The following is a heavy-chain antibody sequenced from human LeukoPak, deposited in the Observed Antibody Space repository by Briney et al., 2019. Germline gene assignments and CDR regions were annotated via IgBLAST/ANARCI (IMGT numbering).Heavy chain of an antibody. Sequence: ASVKVSCKASGGTFSSYAISWVRQAPGQGLEWMGGIIPIFGTANYAQKFQGRVTITADESTSTAYMELSSLRSEDTAVYYCAILGYCSGGSCYSSYYGMDVWGKGTTVTVSS. CDR2: IIPIFGTA. CDR1: GGTFSSYA. V-gene: IGHV1-69*13. J-gene: IGHJ6*04. D-gene: IGHD2-15*01. CDR3: AILGYCSGGSCYSSYYGMDV.